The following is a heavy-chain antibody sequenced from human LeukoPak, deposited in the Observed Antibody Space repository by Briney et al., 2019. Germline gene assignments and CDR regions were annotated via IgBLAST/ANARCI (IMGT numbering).Heavy chain of an antibody. CDR1: GFTFSSYG. V-gene: IGHV3-30*18. Sequence: GGSLRLSCAASGFTFSSYGMHWVRQAPGKGLEWVAVITYEGSNKFYADSVKGRFSISRDNAKNTLYLQMNSLRAEDTAVYYCAKELLAWFGEFLPLYYYYGMDVWGQGTTVTVSS. CDR2: ITYEGSNK. J-gene: IGHJ6*02. D-gene: IGHD3-10*01. CDR3: AKELLAWFGEFLPLYYYYGMDV.